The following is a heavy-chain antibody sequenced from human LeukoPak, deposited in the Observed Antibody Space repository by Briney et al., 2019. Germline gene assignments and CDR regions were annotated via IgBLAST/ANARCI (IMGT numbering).Heavy chain of an antibody. Sequence: GASVKVSCKASGYTFTGYYVYWVRQAPGQGLEWIGRINPNSGGTNYAQKFQGRVTMTRDTSISTAYMELSRLRSDDTAVYYCAALTHYSSGGRLIDYWGQGTLVTVSS. CDR2: INPNSGGT. V-gene: IGHV1-2*06. J-gene: IGHJ4*02. CDR3: AALTHYSSGGRLIDY. D-gene: IGHD6-19*01. CDR1: GYTFTGYY.